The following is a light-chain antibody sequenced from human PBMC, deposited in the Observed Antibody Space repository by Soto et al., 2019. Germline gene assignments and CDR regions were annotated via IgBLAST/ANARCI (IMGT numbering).Light chain of an antibody. J-gene: IGKJ5*01. CDR3: MQALQTPPT. Sequence: DIVITHSPLSLPVTPGEPASISCMSSQSLLHSNGYNYLDWYLQKPGQSPQLLIYLGSNRASGVPDRFSGSGSGTDFTLKISRVEAEDVGVYYCMQALQTPPTFGQGTRLEIK. CDR1: QSLLHSNGYNY. CDR2: LGS. V-gene: IGKV2-28*01.